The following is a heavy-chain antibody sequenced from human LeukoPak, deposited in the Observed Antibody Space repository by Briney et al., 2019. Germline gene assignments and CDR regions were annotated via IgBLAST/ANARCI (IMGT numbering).Heavy chain of an antibody. CDR2: ISAYNGNT. CDR3: ARDQWLVLNYYGMDV. J-gene: IGHJ6*02. Sequence: ASVTVSCKASGYTFTSYGISWVRQAPGQGLEWMGWISAYNGNTNYAQKLQGRVTMTTDTSTSTAYMELRSLRSDDTAVYYCARDQWLVLNYYGMDVWGQGTTVTVSS. CDR1: GYTFTSYG. D-gene: IGHD6-19*01. V-gene: IGHV1-18*01.